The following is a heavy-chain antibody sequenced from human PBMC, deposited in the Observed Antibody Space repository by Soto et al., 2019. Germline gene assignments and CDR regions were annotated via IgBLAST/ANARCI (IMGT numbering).Heavy chain of an antibody. V-gene: IGHV3-7*01. Sequence: GGSLRLSCAASGFTFSGYWMSWVRQAPGKGLEWVANIKRDGSEKYYVDSVKGRFTISRDNAKNSLYLQMSSLRAEDTAVYYCARVPSTGTTSYWGQGTLVTVSS. CDR2: IKRDGSEK. CDR3: ARVPSTGTTSY. CDR1: GFTFSGYW. D-gene: IGHD1-1*01. J-gene: IGHJ4*02.